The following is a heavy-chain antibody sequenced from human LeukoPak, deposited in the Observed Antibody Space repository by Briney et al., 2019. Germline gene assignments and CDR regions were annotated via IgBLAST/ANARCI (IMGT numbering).Heavy chain of an antibody. V-gene: IGHV1-18*01. CDR2: ITAYNDNT. D-gene: IGHD3-10*01. Sequence: GASVKVSCKASGYTFTSYRISCGRQAPGQGLEWMGWITAYNDNTNYAQKLQGRVTMTTDTSTSTAYMELRSLKSDDTAVYYCARALLRFGEPSHSDYWGQGTLVTASS. CDR3: ARALLRFGEPSHSDY. J-gene: IGHJ4*02. CDR1: GYTFTSYR.